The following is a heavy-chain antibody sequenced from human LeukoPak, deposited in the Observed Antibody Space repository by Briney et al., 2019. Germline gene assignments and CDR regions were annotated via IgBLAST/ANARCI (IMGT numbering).Heavy chain of an antibody. V-gene: IGHV4-30-4*01. Sequence: SQRLSLTCLVSGGSIGSGDHWWSWPRHPPGKDLEWIGDPYYRCRASYNPSLKRRVTISVDTSKNHFSLKLTSVTAADTAVYYCARRWGSGSHSDWFDPWGQGTLVTVSS. CDR1: GGSIGSGDHW. J-gene: IGHJ5*01. CDR2: PYYRCRA. CDR3: ARRWGSGSHSDWFDP. D-gene: IGHD3-10*01.